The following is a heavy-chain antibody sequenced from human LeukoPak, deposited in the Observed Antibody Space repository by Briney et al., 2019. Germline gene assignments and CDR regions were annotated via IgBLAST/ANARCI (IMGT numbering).Heavy chain of an antibody. CDR1: GFTFSSYA. V-gene: IGHV3-23*01. Sequence: PGGSLRLSCAASGFTFSSYAMSWVRQAPGKGLEWVSGISGSGGSTYYADSVKGRFTVSRDNSKSTLYLQVNSLTADDTAVYYCARDHSDMVRGVTLFDYWGQGTLVTVSS. D-gene: IGHD3-10*01. CDR3: ARDHSDMVRGVTLFDY. CDR2: ISGSGGST. J-gene: IGHJ4*02.